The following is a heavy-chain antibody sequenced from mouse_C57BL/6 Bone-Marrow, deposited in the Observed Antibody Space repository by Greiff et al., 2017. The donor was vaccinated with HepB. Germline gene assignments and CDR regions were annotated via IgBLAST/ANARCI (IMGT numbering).Heavy chain of an antibody. J-gene: IGHJ4*01. CDR2: INPNNGGT. D-gene: IGHD1-1*01. CDR3: AKALLTAMDY. V-gene: IGHV1-26*01. Sequence: VQLQQSGPELVKPGASVKISCKASGYTFTDYYMNWVKQSHGKSLEWIGDINPNNGGTSYNQKFKGKATLTVDKSSSTAYMELRSLTSEDSAVYYCAKALLTAMDYWGQGTSVTVSS. CDR1: GYTFTDYY.